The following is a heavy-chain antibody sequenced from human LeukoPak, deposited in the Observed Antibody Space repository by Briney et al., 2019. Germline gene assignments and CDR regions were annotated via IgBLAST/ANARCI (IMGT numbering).Heavy chain of an antibody. CDR2: VFYNGAT. Sequence: SETLSLTCIVSGGSISSSIYYWAWVRQPPGKGLEWIGTVFYNGATQYSPSLRSRVTISIDTSTNQFSLKLTSVTAADTALYYCASERLAVAGTNSGDYWGQGTLVTVSS. D-gene: IGHD6-19*01. CDR3: ASERLAVAGTNSGDY. V-gene: IGHV4-39*07. CDR1: GGSISSSIYY. J-gene: IGHJ4*02.